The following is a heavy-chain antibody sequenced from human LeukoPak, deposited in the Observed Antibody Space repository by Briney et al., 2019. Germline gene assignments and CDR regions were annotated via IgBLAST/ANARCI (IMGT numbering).Heavy chain of an antibody. D-gene: IGHD5-12*01. CDR1: GFTFSSYG. V-gene: IGHV3-30*02. J-gene: IGHJ4*02. CDR2: IRYDGSNK. CDR3: AKPAMSGYGIFDY. Sequence: GGSLRLSCGASGFTFSSYGMHWVRQAPGKGLEWVAFIRYDGSNKYYADSVKGRFTISRDNSKNTLYLQMNSLRAEDTAVYYCAKPAMSGYGIFDYWGQGTLVTVSS.